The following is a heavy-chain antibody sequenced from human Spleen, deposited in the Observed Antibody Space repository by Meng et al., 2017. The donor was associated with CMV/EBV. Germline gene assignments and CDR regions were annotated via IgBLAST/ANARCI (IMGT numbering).Heavy chain of an antibody. CDR3: ARGAVIKSGFDSTGGMDV. CDR2: INSYSGGT. J-gene: IGHJ6*02. V-gene: IGHV1-2*02. Sequence: ASVKVSCKASGYTFSGYYLHWVRQAPGQGLEWMGWINSYSGGTNYVQNFQGRVTMTRDTSISTAYMELSRLRSDDMAVYYCARGAVIKSGFDSTGGMDVWGQGTTVTVSS. D-gene: IGHD5-12*01. CDR1: GYTFSGYY.